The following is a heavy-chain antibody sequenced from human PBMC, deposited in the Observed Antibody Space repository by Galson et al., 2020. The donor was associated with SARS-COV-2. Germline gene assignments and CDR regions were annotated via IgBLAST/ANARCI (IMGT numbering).Heavy chain of an antibody. CDR1: GGSFSGYY. CDR3: ARGRRGYSYGPQIFDY. V-gene: IGHV4-34*01. D-gene: IGHD5-18*01. Sequence: SETLSLTCAVYGGSFSGYYWSWIRQPPGKGLEWIGEINHSGSTNYNPSLNSRVTISVDTSKNQFSLKLSSVTAADTAVYYCARGRRGYSYGPQIFDYWGQGTLVTVSS. J-gene: IGHJ4*02. CDR2: INHSGST.